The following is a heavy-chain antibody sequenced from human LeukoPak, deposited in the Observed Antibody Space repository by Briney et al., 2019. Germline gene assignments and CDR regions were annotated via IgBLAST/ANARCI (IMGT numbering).Heavy chain of an antibody. CDR2: ISYEGSNK. CDR3: ARDGGIAVASYYYYYMDV. CDR1: GFTFSSYA. V-gene: IGHV3-30*04. J-gene: IGHJ6*03. D-gene: IGHD6-19*01. Sequence: GGALRLSCAASGFTFSSYAMHWVRQAPGKGLGGGAVISYEGSNKYYADSVKGRFTISRDNSKNKLYLQMNSLRAEDTAVYYCARDGGIAVASYYYYYMDVWGKGTTVTVSS.